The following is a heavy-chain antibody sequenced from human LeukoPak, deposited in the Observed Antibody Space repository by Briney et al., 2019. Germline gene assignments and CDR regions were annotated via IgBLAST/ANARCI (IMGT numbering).Heavy chain of an antibody. V-gene: IGHV1-24*01. J-gene: IGHJ6*02. CDR1: GYTLTELS. D-gene: IGHD2-15*01. CDR3: ATDRYCSGGSCYSDSSYGMDV. Sequence: VASVKVSCKVSGYTLTELSMHWVRQAPGKGLEWMGGFYPEDGETIYAQKFQGRVTMTEDTSTDTAYMELSSLSSEDTAVYYCATDRYCSGGSCYSDSSYGMDVWGQGTTVTVSS. CDR2: FYPEDGET.